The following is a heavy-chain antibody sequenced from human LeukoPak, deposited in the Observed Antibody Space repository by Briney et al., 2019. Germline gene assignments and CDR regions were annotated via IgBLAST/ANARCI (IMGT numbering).Heavy chain of an antibody. CDR1: GYTFTSYY. D-gene: IGHD4-17*01. CDR3: ARAGRVTTRYYYYYMDV. V-gene: IGHV1-8*03. Sequence: ASVKVSCKASGYTFTSYYMHWVRQAPGQGLERMGWMNPNSGNTGYAQKFQGRVTITRNTSISTAYMELSSLRSEDTAVYYCARAGRVTTRYYYYYMDVWGKGTTVTVSS. CDR2: MNPNSGNT. J-gene: IGHJ6*03.